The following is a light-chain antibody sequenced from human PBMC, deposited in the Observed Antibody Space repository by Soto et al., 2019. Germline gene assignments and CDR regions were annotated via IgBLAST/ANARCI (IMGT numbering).Light chain of an antibody. J-gene: IGLJ1*01. CDR1: HNDIGTYDY. V-gene: IGLV2-14*03. CDR2: GVT. CDR3: SSFTSNRIYV. Sequence: QCALTQPTSLSGSPGQSITISCTGNHNDIGTYDYVSWYQQHPGRAPRLLIHGVTTRPSGIAGRFSASESGLTASLTISGLQPEDAADYYCSSFTSNRIYVYGPGTKVNVL.